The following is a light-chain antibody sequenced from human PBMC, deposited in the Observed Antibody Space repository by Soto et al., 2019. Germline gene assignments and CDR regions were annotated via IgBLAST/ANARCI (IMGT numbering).Light chain of an antibody. CDR1: SSNIGTTY. Sequence: QSVLTQPPSVSAAPGQRVTISCSGSSSNIGTTYVSWYQQLPGTVPKLPMYENNKRPSGIPDRFSGSKSATSATLDITGLQTGDEADYYCGAWDDSVSAYVFGTGTKLTVL. CDR3: GAWDDSVSAYV. J-gene: IGLJ1*01. CDR2: ENN. V-gene: IGLV1-51*02.